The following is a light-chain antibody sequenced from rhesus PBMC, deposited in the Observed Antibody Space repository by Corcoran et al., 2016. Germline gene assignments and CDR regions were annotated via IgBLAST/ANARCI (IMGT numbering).Light chain of an antibody. CDR2: AAS. V-gene: IGKV1-94*01. CDR1: QGINKE. J-gene: IGKJ1*01. Sequence: DIQMTQSPSSLSASVGDRVTVTCRASQGINKELSWYQQKPGKAPTLLIYAASSLQTGVFSRFSGSGSGTVFTLTISSLQPEDFASCYCLQYSSSPWTFGQGTKVELK. CDR3: LQYSSSPWT.